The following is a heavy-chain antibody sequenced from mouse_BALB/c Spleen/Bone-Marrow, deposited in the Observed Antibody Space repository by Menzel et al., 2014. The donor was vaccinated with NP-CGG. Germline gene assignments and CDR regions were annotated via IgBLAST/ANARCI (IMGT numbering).Heavy chain of an antibody. CDR3: XXXXXXXNXLGY. CDR2: IDPYYGGT. J-gene: IGHJ3*01. Sequence: EVQLQQSGPELEKPGASVKISCKASGYSFTGYNMNWVKQSDGRSLEWIGNIDPYYGGTSYNQKFRGKATLTVDKSSSTAYMQLTSLTSEDSAXXXXXXXXXXXNXLGYWGQGTLVTVSA. CDR1: GYSFTGYN. V-gene: IGHV1S135*01. D-gene: IGHD2-1*01.